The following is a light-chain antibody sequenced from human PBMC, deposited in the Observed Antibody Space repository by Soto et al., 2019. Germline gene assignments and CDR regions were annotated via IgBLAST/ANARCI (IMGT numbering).Light chain of an antibody. CDR2: DAS. J-gene: IGKJ1*01. CDR3: QQRSNWPPT. CDR1: QSISGTY. Sequence: DIVLTQSPGTLSLASGERATLSCRTSQSISGTYLAWYQQKPGQAPRLLIYDASNRATGIPARFSGSGSGTDFTLTISSLEPEDFAVYYCQQRSNWPPTFGQGTRWIS. V-gene: IGKV3-11*01.